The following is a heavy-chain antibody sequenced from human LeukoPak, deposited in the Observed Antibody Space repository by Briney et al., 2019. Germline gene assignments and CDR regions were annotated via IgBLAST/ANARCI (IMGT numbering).Heavy chain of an antibody. D-gene: IGHD2-2*03. Sequence: PGGSLRLSCAASGFTFSSYGMHWVRQAPGKGLEWVAFIRYDGSNKYYADSVKGRFTISRDNSKNTLYLQMNSLRAEDTAVYYCAKGASGYCSSTSCWLVYVDAFDIWGQGTMVTVSS. CDR2: IRYDGSNK. CDR3: AKGASGYCSSTSCWLVYVDAFDI. CDR1: GFTFSSYG. J-gene: IGHJ3*02. V-gene: IGHV3-30*02.